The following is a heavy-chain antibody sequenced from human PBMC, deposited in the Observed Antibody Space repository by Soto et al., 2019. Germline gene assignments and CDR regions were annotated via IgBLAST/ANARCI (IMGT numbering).Heavy chain of an antibody. J-gene: IGHJ3*02. CDR3: ARDLYGDYPAFDI. D-gene: IGHD4-17*01. Sequence: QVQLVESGGGVVRLGRSWRSSCVASGFPLSAHGLHWVGQAPGKGLEWVAVLSYDGSNKYYADSVKGRFTISRDNSKNTLFLQLDSLRTEDTAVYFCARDLYGDYPAFDIWGQGTMVTVSS. CDR2: LSYDGSNK. CDR1: GFPLSAHG. V-gene: IGHV3-30*03.